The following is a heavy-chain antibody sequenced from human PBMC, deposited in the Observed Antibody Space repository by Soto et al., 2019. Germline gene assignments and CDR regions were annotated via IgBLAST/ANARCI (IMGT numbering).Heavy chain of an antibody. V-gene: IGHV4-61*01. CDR2: IYYSGST. Sequence: QVQLQESGPGLVKPSETLSLTCTVSGGSVRSGSYYWSWIRQPPGKGLEWIGYIYYSGSTNYNPSPKSRVTISVDTAKNQFSLKLSSGTAADTAVYFWARGPPYYYDSSGESWFDYWGQGTLVTVSS. J-gene: IGHJ4*02. CDR3: ARGPPYYYDSSGESWFDY. D-gene: IGHD3-22*01. CDR1: GGSVRSGSYY.